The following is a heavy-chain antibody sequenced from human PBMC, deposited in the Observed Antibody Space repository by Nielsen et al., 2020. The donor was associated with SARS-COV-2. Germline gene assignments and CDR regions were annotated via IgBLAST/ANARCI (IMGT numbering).Heavy chain of an antibody. V-gene: IGHV4-34*01. CDR2: INYSGSH. J-gene: IGHJ5*02. CDR3: ARAPYTNGCLDA. CDR1: DASIYDSF. D-gene: IGHD5-18*01. Sequence: SETLSPTYDISDASIYDSFWTWIRQSPGKGLEWIGEINYSGSHNYNPSLKSRVTMSVDTSKGQFSVRLRSVTAADTAVYFCARAPYTNGCLDAWGQGTLVTVSS.